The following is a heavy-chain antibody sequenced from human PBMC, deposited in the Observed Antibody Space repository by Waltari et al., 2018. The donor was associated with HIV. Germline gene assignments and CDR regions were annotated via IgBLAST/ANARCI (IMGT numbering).Heavy chain of an antibody. CDR1: GGSISSYY. D-gene: IGHD1-26*01. CDR2: IYYSGST. V-gene: IGHV4-59*01. J-gene: IGHJ4*02. CDR3: ARWDQWELPY. Sequence: QVQLQESGPGLVKPSETLSLTCTVSGGSISSYYWSWIRQPPGKGLEWIGYIYYSGSTNYNPSLKSRVTISVDTSKNQFSLKLSSVTAADTAVYYCARWDQWELPYWGQGTLVTVSS.